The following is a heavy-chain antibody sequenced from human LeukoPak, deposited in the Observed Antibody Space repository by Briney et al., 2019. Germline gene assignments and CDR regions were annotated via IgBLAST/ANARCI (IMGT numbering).Heavy chain of an antibody. V-gene: IGHV3-30-3*01. J-gene: IGHJ3*02. CDR3: AKGSELLDGLGAFDI. CDR2: ISYDGSNK. D-gene: IGHD1-26*01. CDR1: GFTFSSYA. Sequence: PGGSLRLSCAASGFTFSSYAMHWVRQAPGKGLEWVAVISYDGSNKYYADSVKGRFTISRDNSKNTLYLQMNSLRAEDTAVYYCAKGSELLDGLGAFDIWGQGAMVTVSS.